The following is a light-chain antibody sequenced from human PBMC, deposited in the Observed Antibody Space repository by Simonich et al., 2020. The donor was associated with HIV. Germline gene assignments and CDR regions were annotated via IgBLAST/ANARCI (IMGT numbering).Light chain of an antibody. Sequence: EIVMAQSLATLSVSPGERATLSCRASQSVSSNLAWYQQKPGQALRLLIYGASTRATGIPARFSGSGSGTEFTLTIRSLQSEDFAVYYCQQYHNWPPYTFGQGTKLEIK. J-gene: IGKJ2*01. V-gene: IGKV3-15*01. CDR3: QQYHNWPPYT. CDR1: QSVSSN. CDR2: GAS.